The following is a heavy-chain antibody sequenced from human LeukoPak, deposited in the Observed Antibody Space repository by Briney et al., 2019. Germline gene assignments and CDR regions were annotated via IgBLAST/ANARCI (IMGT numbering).Heavy chain of an antibody. Sequence: SQTLSLTFAISGDSVSINSAAWNWIRQSPSRGLEWLGRTYYRSKWYNDYAVSVKSRITINPDTSKNQFTLQLNSVTPEDTAVYYCARGQGYSYGYDFDYWGQGTLVTVSS. CDR2: TYYRSKWYN. J-gene: IGHJ4*02. D-gene: IGHD5-18*01. V-gene: IGHV6-1*01. CDR3: ARGQGYSYGYDFDY. CDR1: GDSVSINSAA.